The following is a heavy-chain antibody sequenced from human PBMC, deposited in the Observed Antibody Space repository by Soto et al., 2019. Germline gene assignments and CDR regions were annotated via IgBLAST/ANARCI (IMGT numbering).Heavy chain of an antibody. CDR3: ARVDSGGYAYFDY. V-gene: IGHV4-31*03. D-gene: IGHD5-12*01. CDR1: GGSIIRGGYY. Sequence: SETLSLTCTVSGGSIIRGGYYWTWIRQHPGKGLEWIGYIYYSGSTYYNPSLKSRLTISVDTSKNQFSLKLSSMTAADTAVYYCARVDSGGYAYFDYWGQGTLVTVSS. J-gene: IGHJ4*02. CDR2: IYYSGST.